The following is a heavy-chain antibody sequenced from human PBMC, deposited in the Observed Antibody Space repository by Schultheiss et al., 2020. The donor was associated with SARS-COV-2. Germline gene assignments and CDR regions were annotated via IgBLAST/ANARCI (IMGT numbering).Heavy chain of an antibody. Sequence: GESLKISCAASGFTFSSYAMSWVRQAPGKGLEWVANIKQDGSEKYYVDSVKGRFTISRDNAKNSLYLQMNSLRAEDTAVYYCAKLAAAGTYYYYGMDVWGQGTTVTVSS. V-gene: IGHV3-7*03. D-gene: IGHD6-19*01. J-gene: IGHJ6*02. CDR2: IKQDGSEK. CDR3: AKLAAAGTYYYYGMDV. CDR1: GFTFSSYA.